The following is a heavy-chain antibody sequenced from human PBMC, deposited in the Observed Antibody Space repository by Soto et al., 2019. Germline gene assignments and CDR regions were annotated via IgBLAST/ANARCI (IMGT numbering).Heavy chain of an antibody. CDR1: GFTFSSYA. D-gene: IGHD6-13*01. J-gene: IGHJ4*02. CDR3: AKSGYRGWLHYYFDY. Sequence: GGSLRLSCAASGFTFSSYAMSWVRQAPGKGLEWVSAISGSGSSTYYADSVKGRFTISRDNSKNTLYLQMNSLRAEATAVYYCAKSGYRGWLHYYFDYWGQGTLVTVSS. V-gene: IGHV3-23*01. CDR2: ISGSGSST.